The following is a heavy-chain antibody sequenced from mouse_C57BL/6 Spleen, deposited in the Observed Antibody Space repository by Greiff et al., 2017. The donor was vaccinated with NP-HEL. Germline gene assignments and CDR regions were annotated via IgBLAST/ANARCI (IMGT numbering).Heavy chain of an antibody. D-gene: IGHD3-3*01. CDR3: VRHRAYYYAMDY. J-gene: IGHJ4*01. CDR2: IRSKSNNYAT. Sequence: EVQGVESGGGLVQPKGSLKLSCAASGFSFNTYAMNWVRQAPGKGLEWVARIRSKSNNYATYYADSVKDRFTISRDDSESMLYLQMNNLKTEDTAMYYCVRHRAYYYAMDYWGQGTSVTVSS. V-gene: IGHV10-1*01. CDR1: GFSFNTYA.